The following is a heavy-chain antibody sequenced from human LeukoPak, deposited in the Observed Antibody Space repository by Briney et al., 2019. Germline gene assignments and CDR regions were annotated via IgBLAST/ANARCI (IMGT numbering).Heavy chain of an antibody. V-gene: IGHV4-31*03. CDR2: IYYSRST. D-gene: IGHD3-9*01. Sequence: SQTLSLTCTVSGGSISSGGYYWSWIRQHPGKGLEWIVYIYYSRSTYYNPSLKSRVTISVDTSKNQFSLKLSFVTAADTAVYYCARGGDYDILTGPGAWFDPWGQGTLVTVSS. CDR1: GGSISSGGYY. CDR3: ARGGDYDILTGPGAWFDP. J-gene: IGHJ5*02.